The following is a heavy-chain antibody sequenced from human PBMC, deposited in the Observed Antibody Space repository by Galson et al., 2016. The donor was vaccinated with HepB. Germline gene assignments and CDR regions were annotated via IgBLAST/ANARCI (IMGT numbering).Heavy chain of an antibody. D-gene: IGHD6-13*01. J-gene: IGHJ4*02. CDR2: VYYSGST. Sequence: SETLSLTCTVSDGSVNSSDYYWGWIRQPPGKGLEWIGSVYYSGSTYYNTSLKSRVTIFIGTSKNHFSLRLSSVTAADTAVYFCARRASAAAGTLGYFDHWGQGTPVTVSS. CDR3: ARRASAAAGTLGYFDH. CDR1: DGSVNSSDYY. V-gene: IGHV4-39*01.